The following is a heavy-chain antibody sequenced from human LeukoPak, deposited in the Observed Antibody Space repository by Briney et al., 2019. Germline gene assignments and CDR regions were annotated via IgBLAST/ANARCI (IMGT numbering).Heavy chain of an antibody. D-gene: IGHD3-22*01. Sequence: PSETLSLTCTVSGGSISSGGYYWSWIRQHPGKGLEWIGYIYYSGSTYYNPSLKSRVTISVDTSKNQFSLKLSSVTAADTAMYYCAITRPSHYYDSSGYHIWGQGTLVTVSS. CDR2: IYYSGST. CDR1: GGSISSGGYY. J-gene: IGHJ4*02. CDR3: AITRPSHYYDSSGYHI. V-gene: IGHV4-31*03.